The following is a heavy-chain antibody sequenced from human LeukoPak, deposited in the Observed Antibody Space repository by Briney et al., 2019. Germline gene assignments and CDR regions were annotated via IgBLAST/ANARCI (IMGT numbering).Heavy chain of an antibody. V-gene: IGHV1-18*01. CDR3: ARDRVTYDYVWGSYRFGYFDY. CDR1: GYTFTSYG. Sequence: ASVKVSCKASGYTFTSYGISWVRQAPGQGLEWMGWISAYNGNTNYAQMLQGRVTMTTDTSTSTAYMELRSLRSDDTAVYYCARDRVTYDYVWGSYRFGYFDYWGQGTLVTVSS. D-gene: IGHD3-16*02. CDR2: ISAYNGNT. J-gene: IGHJ4*02.